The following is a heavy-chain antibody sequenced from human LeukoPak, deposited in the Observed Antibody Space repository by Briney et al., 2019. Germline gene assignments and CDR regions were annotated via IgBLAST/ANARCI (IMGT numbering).Heavy chain of an antibody. V-gene: IGHV3-20*04. D-gene: IGHD3-22*01. CDR2: INWNGGST. J-gene: IGHJ4*02. Sequence: GGSLRLSCAASGFTFDNYGMSWVRQAPGMGLEWVSGINWNGGSTGYADSMKGRFTISRDNAKNSLYLQMNSLRAADTALYYCARQDNDISGYYYYFDYWGQGTLATVSS. CDR3: ARQDNDISGYYYYFDY. CDR1: GFTFDNYG.